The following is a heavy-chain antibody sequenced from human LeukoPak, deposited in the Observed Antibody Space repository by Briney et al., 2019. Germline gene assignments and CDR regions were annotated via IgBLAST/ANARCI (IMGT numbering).Heavy chain of an antibody. D-gene: IGHD5-24*01. J-gene: IGHJ4*02. Sequence: GGSLRLSCAASGFTFSSYVMSWVRRAPGKGLEWVSSISGSGSSTYYADSVKGRFTISRDNSKNTLYLQMNSLRAEDTALYYCAKDLVAGYNYGFDYWGQGTLVTVSS. CDR2: ISGSGSST. CDR3: AKDLVAGYNYGFDY. CDR1: GFTFSSYV. V-gene: IGHV3-23*01.